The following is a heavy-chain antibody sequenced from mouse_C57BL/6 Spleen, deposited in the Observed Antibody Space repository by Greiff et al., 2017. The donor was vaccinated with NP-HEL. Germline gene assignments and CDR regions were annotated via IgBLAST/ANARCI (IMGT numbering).Heavy chain of an antibody. CDR1: GFTFSDYG. J-gene: IGHJ4*01. CDR2: ISSGSSTI. V-gene: IGHV5-17*01. CDR3: ARKREVTTGAMDY. D-gene: IGHD2-2*01. Sequence: VQLKESGGRLVKPGGSLKLSCAASGFTFSDYGMHWVRQAPEKGLEWVAYISSGSSTIYYADTVKGRFTISRDKAKITLFLQMTSLRAEDTAMYYCARKREVTTGAMDYWGQGTSVTVSS.